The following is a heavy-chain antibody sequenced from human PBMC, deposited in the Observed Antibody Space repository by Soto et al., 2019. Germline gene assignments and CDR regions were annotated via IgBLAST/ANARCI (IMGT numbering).Heavy chain of an antibody. V-gene: IGHV3-72*01. D-gene: IGHD6-19*01. CDR3: EMLGGGSGGSGGMDV. CDR2: IRRKANSYTT. J-gene: IGHJ6*02. Sequence: EVQLVESGGGLVQPGGSLRLSCAASGLIFSDYHMDWVRQAPGKGLEWVGRIRRKANSYTTEYAASVKGRVTISRDDSKNTLYLQLNSLKSEDTAGYYGEMLGGGSGGSGGMDVWGQGTTVTVSS. CDR1: GLIFSDYH.